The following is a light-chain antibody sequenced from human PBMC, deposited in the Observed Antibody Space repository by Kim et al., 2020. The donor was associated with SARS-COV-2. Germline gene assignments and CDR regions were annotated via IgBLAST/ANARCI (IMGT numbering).Light chain of an antibody. V-gene: IGLV1-40*01. CDR3: QSYDSSLSEVV. CDR2: GNS. CDR1: SSNIGAGYD. J-gene: IGLJ2*01. Sequence: QSVLTQPPSVSGAPGKRVTISCTGSSSNIGAGYDVHWYQQLPGTAPKLLIYGNSNRPSGVPDRFSGSKSGTSASLAITGLQAEDEADYYCQSYDSSLSEVVFGGGTQLTVL.